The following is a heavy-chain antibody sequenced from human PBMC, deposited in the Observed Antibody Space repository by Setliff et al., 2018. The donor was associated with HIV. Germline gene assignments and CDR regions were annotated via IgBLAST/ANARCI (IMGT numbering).Heavy chain of an antibody. D-gene: IGHD3-10*01. V-gene: IGHV1-46*01. CDR3: ARDREESLWFGDLHYMDV. Sequence: ASVKVSCKTSGYSFTSYYVNWVRQAPGQGLEWVGIINCANGDTRYAQEFQGRVTITSDTSTTTVYMDLSSLTTQDMAAYYCARDREESLWFGDLHYMDVWGKGTTVTVSS. CDR2: INCANGDT. CDR1: GYSFTSYY. J-gene: IGHJ6*03.